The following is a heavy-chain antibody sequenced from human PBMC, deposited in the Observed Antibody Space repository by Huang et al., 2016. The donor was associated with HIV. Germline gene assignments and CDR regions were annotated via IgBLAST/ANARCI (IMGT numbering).Heavy chain of an antibody. Sequence: QLLLQESGPGLVKPSEALALTCAVSGGSIRSSDYHWGWIRQPPGKGLEWIGSIYYKGSTNYSPPLKGRVTIAVDTSKNLFFLNLTSMTAADTAVYYCARHREGPVAYYSGWGSHLNYMDVWGRGRTVVVSS. D-gene: IGHD3-10*01. J-gene: IGHJ6*03. CDR1: GGSIRSSDYH. V-gene: IGHV4-39*01. CDR2: IYYKGST. CDR3: ARHREGPVAYYSGWGSHLNYMDV.